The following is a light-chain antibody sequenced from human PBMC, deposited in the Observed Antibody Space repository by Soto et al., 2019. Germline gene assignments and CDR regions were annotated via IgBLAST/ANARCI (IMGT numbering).Light chain of an antibody. CDR1: RDVGGD. Sequence: MTQSPSSLSASVGEKTIISCRASRDVGGDVSWYQQKPGQAPKLLIYGASNLYTGVPSRFSGSRSGTEFTLTISSLQPEDFASYYCLQDCGDSWTFGQGTKVDI. CDR2: GAS. V-gene: IGKV1-6*01. J-gene: IGKJ1*01. CDR3: LQDCGDSWT.